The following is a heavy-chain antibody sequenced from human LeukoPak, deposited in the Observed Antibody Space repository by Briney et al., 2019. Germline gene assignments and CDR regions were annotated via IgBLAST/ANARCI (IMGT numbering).Heavy chain of an antibody. CDR3: ARCRYSSSPDFEF. D-gene: IGHD6-13*01. CDR2: IYYSGSI. CDR1: LGSISSYY. Sequence: PSETLSLTCTASLGSISSYYWSWIRQPPGKGLEWIGYIYYSGSINYDPSLKSRVTISIDTSKNQFSLTLSSVTSADTAVYYCARCRYSSSPDFEFWGQGSLVTVSS. J-gene: IGHJ4*02. V-gene: IGHV4-59*01.